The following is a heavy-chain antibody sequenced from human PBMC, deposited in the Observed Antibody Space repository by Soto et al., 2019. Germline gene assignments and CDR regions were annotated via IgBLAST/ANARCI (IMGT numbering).Heavy chain of an antibody. D-gene: IGHD2-8*01. CDR3: ERGEGVIHWFET. CDR2: IYYSGST. V-gene: IGHV4-31*11. CDR1: GGSIISGCYY. Sequence: PSATXSLSCAVSGGSIISGCYYVSWIRQHPGKVLEWIGYIYYSGSTYYNPSLKSRFTISVDTSKNQFSLKLSSVTAADTAVYYCERGEGVIHWFETWGQGTLV. J-gene: IGHJ5*02.